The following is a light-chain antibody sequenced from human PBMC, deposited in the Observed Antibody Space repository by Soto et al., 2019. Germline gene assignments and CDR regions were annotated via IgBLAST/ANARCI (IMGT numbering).Light chain of an antibody. Sequence: QSVLTQPPSVSAAPGQKITISFSGTNSNIGNYYVSWYHQIPGTAHKLLIYDNDKRPSGIPDRFSGSKSGTSATLAITGFQTGDEGDYSCGAWDIRLNVYVFGGGTKVT. CDR2: DND. CDR1: NSNIGNYY. CDR3: GAWDIRLNVYV. J-gene: IGLJ1*01. V-gene: IGLV1-51*01.